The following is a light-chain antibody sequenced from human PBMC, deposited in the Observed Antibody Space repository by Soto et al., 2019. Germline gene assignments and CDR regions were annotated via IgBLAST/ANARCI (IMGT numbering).Light chain of an antibody. V-gene: IGKV3-11*01. CDR1: QSVSTS. CDR2: DAS. J-gene: IGKJ1*01. CDR3: QVRDVWPS. Sequence: IVLTQSPVTLAVSPGESAVLSCRASQSVSTSLAWYQHKPGQAPRLFIYDASKRAPGIPARFTGSGSEAHFTLTISSLEPEDIAVYYCQVRDVWPSFGQGTKVEIK.